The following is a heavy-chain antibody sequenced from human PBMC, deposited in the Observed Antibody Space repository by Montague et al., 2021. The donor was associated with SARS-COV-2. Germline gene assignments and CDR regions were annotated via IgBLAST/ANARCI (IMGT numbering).Heavy chain of an antibody. J-gene: IGHJ4*02. D-gene: IGHD3-3*01. Sequence: SLRLSCAASGFTVSNYALNWVRQAPGKGLEWVSAISGSGGSPYYSYSXXVLFTISRDNSKNTLYLQMNSLRAEDTAVSYCAKDRYYDFWSGYYFDYWGQGTLVTVSS. V-gene: IGHV3-23*01. CDR1: GFTVSNYA. CDR2: ISGSGGSP. CDR3: AKDRYYDFWSGYYFDY.